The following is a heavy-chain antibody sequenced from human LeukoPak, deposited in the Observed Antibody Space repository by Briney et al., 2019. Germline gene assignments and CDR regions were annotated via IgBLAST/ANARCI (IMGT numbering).Heavy chain of an antibody. CDR3: ARATYYYDSSGYYYPPHFDY. J-gene: IGHJ4*02. CDR2: IYHSGST. Sequence: SETLSLTCTVSGGSISSGGYYWSWIRQHPGKGLEWIGYIYHSGSTYYNPSLKSRVTISVDTSKNQFSLKLSSVTAADTAVYYCARATYYYDSSGYYYPPHFDYWGQGTLVTVSS. V-gene: IGHV4-31*03. CDR1: GGSISSGGYY. D-gene: IGHD3-22*01.